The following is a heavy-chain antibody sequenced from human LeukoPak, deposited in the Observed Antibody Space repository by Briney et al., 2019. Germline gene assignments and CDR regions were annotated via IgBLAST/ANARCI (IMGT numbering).Heavy chain of an antibody. CDR2: ISSSSSYI. CDR3: ASRTGYSSGWIGSLAFDI. D-gene: IGHD6-19*01. V-gene: IGHV3-21*01. CDR1: GFTFSSHW. J-gene: IGHJ3*02. Sequence: GGSLRLSCAASGFTFSSHWMNWVRQAPGKGLEWVSSISSSSSYIYYADSVKGRFTISRDNAKNSLYLQMNSLRAEDTAVYYCASRTGYSSGWIGSLAFDIWGQGTMVTVSS.